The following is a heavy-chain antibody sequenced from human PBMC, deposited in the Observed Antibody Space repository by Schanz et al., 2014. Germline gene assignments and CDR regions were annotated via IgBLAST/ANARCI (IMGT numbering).Heavy chain of an antibody. CDR3: ASPSGYSDYGTYFDF. CDR2: ISNDGSIK. V-gene: IGHV3-30-3*01. D-gene: IGHD5-12*01. Sequence: QVQLLQFGGGVVQPGRSLRLSCAASGFTFSSYAMHWVRQAPGKGLEWVALISNDGSIKYYADSVEGRFTISRDNSRNTLYLQMNSLRTEDTAVYHCASPSGYSDYGTYFDFWGQGTLVTVSS. J-gene: IGHJ4*02. CDR1: GFTFSSYA.